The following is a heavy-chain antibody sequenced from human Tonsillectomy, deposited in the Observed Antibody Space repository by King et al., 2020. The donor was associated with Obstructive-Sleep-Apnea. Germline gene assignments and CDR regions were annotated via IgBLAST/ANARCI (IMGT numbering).Heavy chain of an antibody. Sequence: HMQLVQSGPEVKKPGTSVKVSCKASGFTFTGSAMQWGRQARGQRLEWRGWIVVGGGYTNYAQKFQERVTITRDMSTSTVYMELSSLRSEDTALYYCAESRSGSYFEFDYWGQGTLVTVSS. V-gene: IGHV1-58*02. CDR1: GFTFTGSA. CDR3: AESRSGSYFEFDY. CDR2: IVVGGGYT. D-gene: IGHD1-26*01. J-gene: IGHJ4*02.